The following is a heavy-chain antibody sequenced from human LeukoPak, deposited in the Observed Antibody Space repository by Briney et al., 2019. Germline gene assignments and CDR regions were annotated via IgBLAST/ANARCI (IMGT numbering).Heavy chain of an antibody. V-gene: IGHV3-48*03. CDR3: ARDSGFSGTQRGEY. D-gene: IGHD3/OR15-3a*01. Sequence: GGSLRLSCAASGFTFSSYEMNWVRQAPGKGLEWVSYISSSGSTIYYADSVKGRFTISRDNSKNTLYLQMNSLRAEDTAFYYCARDSGFSGTQRGEYWGQGTLVTVSS. CDR1: GFTFSSYE. J-gene: IGHJ4*02. CDR2: ISSSGSTI.